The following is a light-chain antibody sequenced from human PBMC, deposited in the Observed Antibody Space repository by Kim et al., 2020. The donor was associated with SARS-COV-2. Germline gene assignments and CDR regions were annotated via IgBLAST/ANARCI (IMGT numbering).Light chain of an antibody. CDR2: LAS. J-gene: IGKJ2*01. V-gene: IGKV1-39*01. Sequence: DIQVTQSPSSLSASVGDRVTITCRASQNIDTFLNWYQQKPGKPPRLLIYLASSLGGGVPSRFSGSGSGTDFTLTINSLEREDFATYYCQQRYSSVPYTFGQGTKLEI. CDR3: QQRYSSVPYT. CDR1: QNIDTF.